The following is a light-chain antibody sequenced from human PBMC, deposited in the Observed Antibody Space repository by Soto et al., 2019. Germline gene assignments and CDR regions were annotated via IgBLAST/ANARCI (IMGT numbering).Light chain of an antibody. CDR2: ADT. CDR3: QSYDRRLYWV. CDR1: SSNMGEGYD. Sequence: QSVLTQPPSVSGAPGQRISISCTGSSSNMGEGYDVHWYQQLPGTAPKRLIYADTNRPSGVPERFSGSRSGTSASLAITGLQAEDEADYYCQSYDRRLYWVFGGGTKLTVL. V-gene: IGLV1-40*01. J-gene: IGLJ3*02.